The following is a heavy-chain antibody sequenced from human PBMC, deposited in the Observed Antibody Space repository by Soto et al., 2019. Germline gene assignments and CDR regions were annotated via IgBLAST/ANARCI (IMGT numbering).Heavy chain of an antibody. V-gene: IGHV3-64D*06. CDR2: ISSNGGST. D-gene: IGHD2-8*01. J-gene: IGHJ5*02. CDR1: GFTFSSYA. CDR3: VKDLGGVSNWFDP. Sequence: GGSLRLSCSASGFTFSSYAMHWVRQAPGKGLEHVSAISSNGGSTYYADSVKGRFTISRDNSKNTLYLQMSSLRAEDTAVYYCVKDLGGVSNWFDPWGQGTLVTVSS.